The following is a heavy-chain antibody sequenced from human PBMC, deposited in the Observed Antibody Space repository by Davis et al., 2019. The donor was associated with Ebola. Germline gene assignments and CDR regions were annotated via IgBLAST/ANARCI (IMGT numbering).Heavy chain of an antibody. J-gene: IGHJ6*02. V-gene: IGHV1-46*01. CDR1: GYTFTSYY. CDR3: ARVGGYSYGNYYYYGMDV. D-gene: IGHD5-18*01. CDR2: INPSGGST. Sequence: GESLKISCAASGYTFTSYYMHWVRQAPGQGLEWMGIINPSGGSTSYAQKFQGRVTMTRDTSTSTVYMELSSLRSEDTAVYYCARVGGYSYGNYYYYGMDVWGQGTTVTVSS.